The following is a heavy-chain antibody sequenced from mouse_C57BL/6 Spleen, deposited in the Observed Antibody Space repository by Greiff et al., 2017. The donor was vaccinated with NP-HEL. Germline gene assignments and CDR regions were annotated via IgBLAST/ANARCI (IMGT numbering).Heavy chain of an antibody. V-gene: IGHV1-69*01. Sequence: QVQLKQPGAELVMPGASVKLSCKASGYTFTSYWMHWVKQRPGQGLEWIGEIDPSDSYTNYNPKFKGKSTLTVDKSSSTAYMQLSSLTSEDSAVYYCARSYGSSHEGAMDYWGQGTSVTVSS. J-gene: IGHJ4*01. CDR3: ARSYGSSHEGAMDY. CDR1: GYTFTSYW. CDR2: IDPSDSYT. D-gene: IGHD1-1*01.